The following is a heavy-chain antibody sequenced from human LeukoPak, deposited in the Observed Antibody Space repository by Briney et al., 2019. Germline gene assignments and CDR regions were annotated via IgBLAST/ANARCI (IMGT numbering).Heavy chain of an antibody. V-gene: IGHV4-59*01. Sequence: SETLSLTCTVSGGSISSYYWSWIRQPPGKGLEWIGYIYYSGSTNYNPFLKSRVTISVDTSKNQFSLKLSSVTAADTAVYYCARATRKYGSGSYSGFDYWGQGTLVTVSS. J-gene: IGHJ4*02. CDR2: IYYSGST. CDR3: ARATRKYGSGSYSGFDY. CDR1: GGSISSYY. D-gene: IGHD3-10*01.